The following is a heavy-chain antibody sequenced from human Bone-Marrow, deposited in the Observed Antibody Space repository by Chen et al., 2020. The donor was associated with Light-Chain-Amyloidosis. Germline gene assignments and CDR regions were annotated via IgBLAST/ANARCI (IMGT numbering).Heavy chain of an antibody. D-gene: IGHD2-15*01. CDR2: IIPVFGTT. J-gene: IGHJ6*02. Sequence: QVQLVQSGAEVGRPGSSVKVSCKTSGGTFTTSAINWVRQAPGQGLEWMGGIIPVFGTTNYTQIFQNRVTITADESRSTAYMEMSSLRSEDTAVYYCAGRVVVPTRGPVFTEVYGMDVWGQGTTVTVSS. CDR3: AGRVVVPTRGPVFTEVYGMDV. V-gene: IGHV1-69*01. CDR1: GGTFTTSA.